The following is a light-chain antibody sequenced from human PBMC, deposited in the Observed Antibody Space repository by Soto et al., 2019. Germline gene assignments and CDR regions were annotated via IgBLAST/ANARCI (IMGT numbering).Light chain of an antibody. CDR1: NIGIKT. CDR2: VDS. V-gene: IGLV3-21*02. Sequence: SYELTQPPSVSVAPGQTARITCGGNNIGIKTVHWYQQKPRQAPVLVVHVDSDRPSGIPERFSGSNSGNTATLTISRVEAGDEGDYYCSAYTARSTLVFGGGTKVTVL. CDR3: SAYTARSTLV. J-gene: IGLJ3*02.